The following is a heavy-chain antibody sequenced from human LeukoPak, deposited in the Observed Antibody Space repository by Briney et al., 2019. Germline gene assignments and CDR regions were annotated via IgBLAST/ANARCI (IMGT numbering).Heavy chain of an antibody. Sequence: GGSLRLSCEASGFTFNRYEMNWVRQAPGKGLEWVSAISGSGGSTYYADSVKGRFTISRDNSKNTLYLQMNSLRAEDTAVYYCAKDGTMIVEYYFDYWGQGTLVTVSS. J-gene: IGHJ4*02. CDR3: AKDGTMIVEYYFDY. V-gene: IGHV3-23*01. CDR1: GFTFNRYE. D-gene: IGHD3-22*01. CDR2: ISGSGGST.